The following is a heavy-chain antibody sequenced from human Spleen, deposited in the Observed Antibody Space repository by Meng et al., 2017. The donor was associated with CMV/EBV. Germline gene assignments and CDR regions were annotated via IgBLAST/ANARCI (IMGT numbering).Heavy chain of an antibody. CDR2: ISGSGGST. V-gene: IGHV3-23*01. Sequence: GESLKISCAASGFTFSSFAMSWVRQAPGKGLEWVSAISGSGGSTYYADSVKGRFTISRDNSKNTLYLQMNSLRAEDTAVYYCAKDRKFCSSTSCPCYFDYWGQGTLVTVSS. CDR1: GFTFSSFA. CDR3: AKDRKFCSSTSCPCYFDY. J-gene: IGHJ4*02. D-gene: IGHD2-2*01.